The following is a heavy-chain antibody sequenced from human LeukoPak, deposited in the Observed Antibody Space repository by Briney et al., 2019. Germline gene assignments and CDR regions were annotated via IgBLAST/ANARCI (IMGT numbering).Heavy chain of an antibody. CDR3: ARGTIFGVVVDY. V-gene: IGHV4-39*07. D-gene: IGHD3-3*01. J-gene: IGHJ4*02. CDR1: GGSISSSSYY. CDR2: IYYSGST. Sequence: KASETLSLTCTVSGGSISSSSYYWGWIRQPPGKGLEWIGSIYYSGSTYYNPSLKSRVTISVDTSKNQFSLKLSSVTAADTAVYYCARGTIFGVVVDYWGQGTLVTVSS.